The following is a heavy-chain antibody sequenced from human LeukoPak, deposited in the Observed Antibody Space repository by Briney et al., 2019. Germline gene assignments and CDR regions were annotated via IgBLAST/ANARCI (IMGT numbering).Heavy chain of an antibody. D-gene: IGHD6-6*01. CDR3: ARSTVDYSSWNY. CDR2: ISYDGSNK. CDR1: GFTFSSYA. V-gene: IGHV3-30*04. Sequence: GGSLRLSCAASGFTFSSYARHWVRQAPGKGVEWVAVISYDGSNKYYADSVKGRFTIYRDNSKNTLYLQMNSLRAEDTAVYYCARSTVDYSSWNYWGQGTLVTVSS. J-gene: IGHJ4*02.